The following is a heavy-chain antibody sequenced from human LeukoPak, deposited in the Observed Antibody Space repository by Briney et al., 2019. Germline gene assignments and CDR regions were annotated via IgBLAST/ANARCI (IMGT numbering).Heavy chain of an antibody. Sequence: GGSLRLSCAASGFIFSTYEMNWVRQAPGKGLEWVGRIQTKTDGGTTDYAAPVKGRFTISRDESKNTLYLQMSSLKTEDTAVYYCATVGGVLITNDAFDTWGQGTMVTVSS. CDR2: IQTKTDGGTT. V-gene: IGHV3-15*01. CDR1: GFIFSTYE. J-gene: IGHJ3*02. D-gene: IGHD3-3*01. CDR3: ATVGGVLITNDAFDT.